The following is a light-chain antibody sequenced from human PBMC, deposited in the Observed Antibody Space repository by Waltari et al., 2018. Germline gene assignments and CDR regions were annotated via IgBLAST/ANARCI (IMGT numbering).Light chain of an antibody. CDR2: KND. V-gene: IGLV1-51*01. J-gene: IGLJ1*01. CDR1: TPTIGNGS. CDR3: GAWDSSVSAYV. Sequence: QSVLTHPPSVSATPGQKVPTSSPGSTPTIGNGSVSCYQQLPRTAPKLLIYKNDNRPSGIPDRFSGSKSGTSATLGITGLQTGDEAHYYCGAWDSSVSAYVFGTGTEVTVL.